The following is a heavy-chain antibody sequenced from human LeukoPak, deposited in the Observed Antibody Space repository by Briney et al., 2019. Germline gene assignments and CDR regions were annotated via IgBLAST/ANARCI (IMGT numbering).Heavy chain of an antibody. V-gene: IGHV4-59*01. D-gene: IGHD6-19*01. CDR3: ARGKEVAGNRFDP. Sequence: SETLSLTCTVSGGSISSYYWSWIRQPPGKGLEWIGYIYYSGSNNYNPSLKSRVTISVDTSKNQFSLKLSSVTAADTAVYYCARGKEVAGNRFDPWGQGTLVTVSS. CDR1: GGSISSYY. J-gene: IGHJ5*02. CDR2: IYYSGSN.